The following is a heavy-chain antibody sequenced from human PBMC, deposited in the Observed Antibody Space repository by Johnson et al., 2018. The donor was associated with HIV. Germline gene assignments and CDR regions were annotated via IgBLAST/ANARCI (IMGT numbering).Heavy chain of an antibody. V-gene: IGHV3-9*01. CDR2: ISWNSGSI. D-gene: IGHD2-8*01. Sequence: VQLVESGGGVVQPGRSLRLSCAASGFTFSSYGMHWVRQAPGKGLEWVSGISWNSGSIGYADSVKGRFTISRDNAKNSLYLQMNSLRAEDTALYFCANEPYCTNGVWCPFDVWGQGTTVTVSS. CDR3: ANEPYCTNGVWCPFDV. CDR1: GFTFSSYG. J-gene: IGHJ3*01.